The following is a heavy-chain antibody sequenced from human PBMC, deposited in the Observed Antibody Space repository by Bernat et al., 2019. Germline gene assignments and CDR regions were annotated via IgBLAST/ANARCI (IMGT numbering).Heavy chain of an antibody. CDR1: SVSNAW. V-gene: IGHV3-15*07. Sequence: SVSNAWMNWVRQAPGKGLEWVGRIKSKTDGGTTDYAAPVKGRFTISRDDSKNTLYLQMNSLKTEDTAVYYCRGSSGGRWGQGTLVTVSS. CDR2: IKSKTDGGTT. D-gene: IGHD2-15*01. CDR3: RGSSGGR. J-gene: IGHJ4*02.